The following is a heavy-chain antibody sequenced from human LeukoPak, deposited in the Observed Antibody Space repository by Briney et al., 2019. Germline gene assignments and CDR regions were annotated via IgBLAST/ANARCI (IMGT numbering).Heavy chain of an antibody. Sequence: VGSLRLSCAASGFTFSTFTMNWVRRALGKGLELVSSISSTSGAIYYADSVKGRFTISRDNAKNSLYLQMNSLRDEDTAVYYCARRSDYFDYWGQGTLVTVSS. CDR3: ARRSDYFDY. V-gene: IGHV3-48*02. CDR1: GFTFSTFT. D-gene: IGHD3-3*01. J-gene: IGHJ4*02. CDR2: ISSTSGAI.